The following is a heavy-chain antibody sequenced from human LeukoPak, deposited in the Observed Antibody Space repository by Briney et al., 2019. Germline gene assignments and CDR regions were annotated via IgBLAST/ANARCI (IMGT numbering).Heavy chain of an antibody. CDR3: ASSLNGVLWFGELLEPFDY. V-gene: IGHV3-30*03. Sequence: GGSLRLSCAASGFTFSSHEMNWVRQAPGKGLEWVAVISYDGSNKYYADSVKGRFTISRDNSKNTLYLQMNSLRAEDTAVYYCASSLNGVLWFGELLEPFDYWGQGTLVTVSS. CDR1: GFTFSSHE. CDR2: ISYDGSNK. D-gene: IGHD3-10*01. J-gene: IGHJ4*02.